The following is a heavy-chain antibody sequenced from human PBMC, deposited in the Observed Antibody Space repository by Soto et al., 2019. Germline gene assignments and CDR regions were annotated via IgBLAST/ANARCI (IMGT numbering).Heavy chain of an antibody. Sequence: QVQLVESGGGVVQPGRSLRLSCAASGFTFSSYGMHWVRQAPGKGLEWVAVISYDGSNKYYADSVKGRFTISRDNSKNTLYMKMNSLRAEDTAVYYCAKELGYFGDCMDYWGQGTLVTVSS. CDR2: ISYDGSNK. J-gene: IGHJ4*02. CDR1: GFTFSSYG. D-gene: IGHD3-16*01. CDR3: AKELGYFGDCMDY. V-gene: IGHV3-30*18.